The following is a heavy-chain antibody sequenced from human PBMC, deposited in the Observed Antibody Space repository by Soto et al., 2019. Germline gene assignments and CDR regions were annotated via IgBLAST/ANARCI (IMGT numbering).Heavy chain of an antibody. CDR1: GGTFSSYA. CDR2: IIPIFGTA. CDR3: ARARQQWLVLEWQGLDYYYYGMDV. V-gene: IGHV1-69*06. Sequence: SVKVSCKASGGTFSSYAISWVRQAPGQGLEWMGGIIPIFGTANYAQKFQGRVTITADKSTSTAYMELSSLRSEDTAVYYCARARQQWLVLEWQGLDYYYYGMDVWGQGTTVTVSS. J-gene: IGHJ6*02. D-gene: IGHD6-19*01.